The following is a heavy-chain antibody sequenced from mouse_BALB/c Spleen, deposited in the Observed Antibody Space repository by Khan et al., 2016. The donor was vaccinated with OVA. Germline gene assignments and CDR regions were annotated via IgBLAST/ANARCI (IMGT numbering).Heavy chain of an antibody. J-gene: IGHJ4*01. V-gene: IGHV1-4*01. CDR1: GYTFTSNT. Sequence: QVQLKESGAELARPGASVMMSCKTSGYTFTSNTMHWVKQRPGQGLEWIGYINPRTGYTNYNQHFKDKATLTADKSSNTAYMQLSSLTSEDSALYYCARRTTGYTLDYWGRGTSVTVSS. D-gene: IGHD2-14*01. CDR3: ARRTTGYTLDY. CDR2: INPRTGYT.